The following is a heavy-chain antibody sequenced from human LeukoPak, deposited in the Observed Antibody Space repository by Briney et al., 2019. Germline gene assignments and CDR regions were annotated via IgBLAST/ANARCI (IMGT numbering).Heavy chain of an antibody. CDR2: INPSGGST. D-gene: IGHD3-22*01. CDR3: ARGDVDSSGYYYFDY. CDR1: GYTFTSYF. V-gene: IGHV1-46*01. J-gene: IGHJ4*02. Sequence: GASVKVSCKASGYTFTSYFMHWVRQAPAQGLEWMEIINPSGGSTSYAQKFQDRVTMTRDTSTSTVYMELSSLRSEDTAVYYCARGDVDSSGYYYFDYWGQGTLVTVSS.